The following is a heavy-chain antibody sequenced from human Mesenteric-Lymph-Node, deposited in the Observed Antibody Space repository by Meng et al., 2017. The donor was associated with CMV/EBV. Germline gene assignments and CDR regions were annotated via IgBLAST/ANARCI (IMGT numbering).Heavy chain of an antibody. J-gene: IGHJ4*02. Sequence: SSRCMHWGRQAPGKGMVWVSRIDGDGSYTNYADSVKGRFTISRDNAKSTLFLEMNSLRVEDTAVYYCARDAAYCDGGGCYSAYYFDYWGQGALVTVSS. V-gene: IGHV3-74*01. D-gene: IGHD2-15*01. CDR3: ARDAAYCDGGGCYSAYYFDY. CDR2: IDGDGSYT. CDR1: SSRC.